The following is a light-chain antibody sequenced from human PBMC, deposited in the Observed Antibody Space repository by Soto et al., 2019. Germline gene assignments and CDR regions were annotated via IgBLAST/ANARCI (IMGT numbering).Light chain of an antibody. Sequence: QSALTQPASVSGSPGQSITISCTGTSSDVGGYKYVSWYQQHPGKAPKLMIYEVSNRPSGVSNRFSGSKSGNTASLTISGLQAEDEADYYCSSYTSSSTLLVFGGGTKRTVL. J-gene: IGLJ2*01. V-gene: IGLV2-14*01. CDR1: SSDVGGYKY. CDR2: EVS. CDR3: SSYTSSSTLLV.